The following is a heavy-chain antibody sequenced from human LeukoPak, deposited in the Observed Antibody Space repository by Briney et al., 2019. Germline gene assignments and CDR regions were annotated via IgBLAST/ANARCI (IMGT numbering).Heavy chain of an antibody. CDR2: ISSSSSDI. Sequence: GESLRLSCAASGFTFSSYSMNWVRQAPGKGLEWVSSISSSSSDIYYADSAKGRFTISRDNAKNSLFLQMNSLRAEDTAVYYCARDSDFDSSGYYPYYYYYYNMDVWGQGTTVTVSS. J-gene: IGHJ6*02. CDR3: ARDSDFDSSGYYPYYYYYYNMDV. CDR1: GFTFSSYS. V-gene: IGHV3-21*01. D-gene: IGHD3-22*01.